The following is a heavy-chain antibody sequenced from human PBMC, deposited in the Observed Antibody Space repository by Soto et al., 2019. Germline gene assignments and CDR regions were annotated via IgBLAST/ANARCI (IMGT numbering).Heavy chain of an antibody. CDR1: GGSISGHY. V-gene: IGHV4-59*08. CDR3: ARGPYYDLIWNYYYMDV. D-gene: IGHD3-16*01. Sequence: QVQLQESGPGLVKPSATLSLSCSVSGGSISGHYWSWVRQTPGKGLEWIGYMYYSGSTNYNPSLKSRVTISVDTSKNHSSLRLTSVTAADTAVYYCARGPYYDLIWNYYYMDVWGKGTTVTVSS. CDR2: MYYSGST. J-gene: IGHJ6*03.